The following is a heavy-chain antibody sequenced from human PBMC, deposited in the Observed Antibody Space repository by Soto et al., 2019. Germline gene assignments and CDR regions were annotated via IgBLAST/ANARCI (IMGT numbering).Heavy chain of an antibody. CDR3: ARSLATYDFGGNSVFWYFDL. Sequence: QVQLVESGGGVVQPGRSLRLSCAASGFPFYTYAMHWVRQAPGKGLEWVAVISYAGNTKYYADSVQGRFTISRDNSNNALYLQMSSLRPEDTAVYSCARSLATYDFGGNSVFWYFDLWGRGTPVTVSS. V-gene: IGHV3-30*15. D-gene: IGHD4-17*01. J-gene: IGHJ2*01. CDR2: ISYAGNTK. CDR1: GFPFYTYA.